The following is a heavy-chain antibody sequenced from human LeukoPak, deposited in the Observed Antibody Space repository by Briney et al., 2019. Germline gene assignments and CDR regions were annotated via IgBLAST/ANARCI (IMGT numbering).Heavy chain of an antibody. V-gene: IGHV6-1*01. J-gene: IGHJ4*02. CDR1: VDSVSSNSAA. D-gene: IGHD6-13*01. CDR3: ARTDFGIAAAGTLDY. Sequence: KPSQTLALTCAISVDSVSSNSAAWNWIRQSPSRGLEWLGRTYYRSKWYNDYSVYVKSRITINQDKSKNQFSLQLNSVTPEDTAVYYCARTDFGIAAAGTLDYWGQGTLVTVSS. CDR2: TYYRSKWYN.